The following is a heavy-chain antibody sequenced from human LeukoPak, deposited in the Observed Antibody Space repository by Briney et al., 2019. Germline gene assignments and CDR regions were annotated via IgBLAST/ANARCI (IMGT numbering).Heavy chain of an antibody. CDR3: ARRVSNYGSGSYRSFDY. CDR2: IYHSGST. V-gene: IGHV4-4*02. CDR1: GGSISSSNW. D-gene: IGHD3-10*01. J-gene: IGHJ4*02. Sequence: SETLSLTCAVSGGSISSSNWWSWVRQPPEKGLEWIGEIYHSGSTNYNPSLKSRVTISVDKSKNQFSLKLSSVAAADTAVYYCARRVSNYGSGSYRSFDYWGQGTLVTVSS.